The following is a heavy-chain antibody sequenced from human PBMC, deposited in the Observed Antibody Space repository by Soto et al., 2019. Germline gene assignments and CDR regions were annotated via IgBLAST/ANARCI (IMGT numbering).Heavy chain of an antibody. D-gene: IGHD2-21*01. CDR2: IHSDGEQ. J-gene: IGHJ4*02. CDR1: WFSLATSGVG. Sequence: HITLKEFGPKLVDPTQPRTLTCTFSWFSLATSGVGVGCILQHPGGALDWHAHIHSDGEQRYRAPLGTRLIITQDTCSSKVVLSMTNMDPVDTATYYCARRLRVQGTSLWTFDYWVQCTMVTVSS. V-gene: IGHV2-5*02. CDR3: ARRLRVQGTSLWTFDY.